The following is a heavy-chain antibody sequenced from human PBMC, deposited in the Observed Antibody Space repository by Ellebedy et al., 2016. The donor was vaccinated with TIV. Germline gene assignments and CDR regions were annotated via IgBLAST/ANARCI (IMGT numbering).Heavy chain of an antibody. J-gene: IGHJ6*02. CDR1: GDSVSSNSAA. D-gene: IGHD5-12*01. CDR3: ASAMRQRRGIPGYAWGVGV. Sequence: SETLSLXXAISGDSVSSNSAAWNWIRQSPSRGLEWLGRTFYRSQWHTDYADSVKSRITISPDTSKNQFSLNLNSVTAADTAVYYCASAMRQRRGIPGYAWGVGVWGQGATVSVSS. V-gene: IGHV6-1*01. CDR2: TFYRSQWHT.